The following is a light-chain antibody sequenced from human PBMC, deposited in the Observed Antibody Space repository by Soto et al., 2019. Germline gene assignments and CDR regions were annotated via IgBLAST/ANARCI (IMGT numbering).Light chain of an antibody. Sequence: DIQMTQSPSTLSASVGDRVTITCRASQSISSWLAWYQQKPGKVPKLLIYDASSLQSGVPSRFSGSGSGTEFTLSIRSLQPDDIATYFCQQYNTYPLTFGGGTTVEI. CDR1: QSISSW. V-gene: IGKV1-5*01. CDR3: QQYNTYPLT. CDR2: DAS. J-gene: IGKJ4*01.